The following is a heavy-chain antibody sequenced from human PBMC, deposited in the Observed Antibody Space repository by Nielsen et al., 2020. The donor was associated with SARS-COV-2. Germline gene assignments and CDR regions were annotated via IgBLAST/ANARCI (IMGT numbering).Heavy chain of an antibody. CDR1: GFTFSSYS. Sequence: GESLKISCAASGFTFSSYSMNWVRQAPGKGLEWVSSISISSSSFYYTDSVRGRFTISRGNAKSSLYLQLTSLRAEDTAVYYCARAYHNYYYAMDVWGQGTTVTVSS. CDR3: ARAYHNYYYAMDV. CDR2: ISISSSSF. J-gene: IGHJ6*02. V-gene: IGHV3-21*01. D-gene: IGHD1-14*01.